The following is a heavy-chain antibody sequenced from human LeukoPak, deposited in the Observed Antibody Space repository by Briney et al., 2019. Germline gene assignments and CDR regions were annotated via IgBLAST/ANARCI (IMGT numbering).Heavy chain of an antibody. CDR2: IIPIFGTA. Sequence: SVKVSCKASGVTFSSYAISWVRQAPGQGLEWMGGIIPIFGTANYAQKFQGRVTITTDESTSTAYMELSSLRSEDTAVYYCARGPYDSSGYYYSFDHWGQGTLVTVSS. J-gene: IGHJ4*02. CDR3: ARGPYDSSGYYYSFDH. V-gene: IGHV1-69*05. CDR1: GVTFSSYA. D-gene: IGHD3-22*01.